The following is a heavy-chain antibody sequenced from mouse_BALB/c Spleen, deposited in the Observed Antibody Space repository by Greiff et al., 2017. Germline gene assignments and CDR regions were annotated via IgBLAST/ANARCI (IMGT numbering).Heavy chain of an antibody. J-gene: IGHJ4*01. CDR3: ARGGDREYAMDY. D-gene: IGHD3-3*01. CDR2: ISSGSSTI. V-gene: IGHV5-17*02. CDR1: GFTFSSFG. Sequence: EVKLMESGGGLVPPGGSRKLSCAASGFTFSSFGMHWVRQAPEKGLEWVAYISSGSSTIYYADTVKGRFTISRDNHKNTLFLQMTSLRSEDTAMYYCARGGDREYAMDYWGQGTSVTVSS.